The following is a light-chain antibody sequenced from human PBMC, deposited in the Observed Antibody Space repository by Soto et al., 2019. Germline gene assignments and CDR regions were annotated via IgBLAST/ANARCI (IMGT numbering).Light chain of an antibody. CDR2: AAS. J-gene: IGKJ4*01. V-gene: IGKV1-27*01. CDR3: QKYNSAPLT. CDR1: QGISNY. Sequence: DIQMTQSPSSLSASVGDRVTTTCRASQGISNYLAWYQQEPGKVPKLLIYAASTLQSGVPSRFSGSGSGTDFTLTISSLQPEDVATYYCQKYNSAPLTFGGGTKVDI.